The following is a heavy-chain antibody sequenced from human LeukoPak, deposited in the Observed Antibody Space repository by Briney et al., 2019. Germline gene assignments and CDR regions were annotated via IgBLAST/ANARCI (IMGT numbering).Heavy chain of an antibody. CDR3: ARDPNKATYGMDV. CDR2: IWSDGSNK. CDR1: GFTFSSYG. J-gene: IGHJ6*02. V-gene: IGHV3-33*01. D-gene: IGHD1-26*01. Sequence: GGSLRLSCAASGFTFSSYGLHWVRQAPGKGLEWVAVIWSDGSNKYYADSVKGRFTISRDNSKNTLYLQMNSLRAEDTAVYYCARDPNKATYGMDVWGQGTTVTVSS.